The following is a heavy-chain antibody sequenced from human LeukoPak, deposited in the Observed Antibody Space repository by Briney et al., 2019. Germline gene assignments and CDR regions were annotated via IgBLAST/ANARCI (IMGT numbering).Heavy chain of an antibody. CDR2: IRYDGSNK. Sequence: GGSLRLSCAASGFTFSSYGMHWVRQAPGKGLEWVAFIRYDGSNKYYADSVKGRFTISRDNSKNTLYLQMNSLRVEDTAIYYCAKDSNGWYLYYFDYWGQGALVTVSS. V-gene: IGHV3-30*02. D-gene: IGHD6-19*01. CDR1: GFTFSSYG. J-gene: IGHJ4*02. CDR3: AKDSNGWYLYYFDY.